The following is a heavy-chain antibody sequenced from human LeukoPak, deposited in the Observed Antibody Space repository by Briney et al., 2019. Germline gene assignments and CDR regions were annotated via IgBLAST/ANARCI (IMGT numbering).Heavy chain of an antibody. Sequence: GGSLRLSCAVSGFSVSSFGMSWVRQAPGKGLEWISAISVNGETTWYADSVRGRFIISRDNSKNTLYLQLSSLRAEDTAVYYCAQGFSSGWHPYWGQGSLVSVSS. V-gene: IGHV3-23*01. CDR2: ISVNGETT. J-gene: IGHJ4*02. D-gene: IGHD6-19*01. CDR3: AQGFSSGWHPY. CDR1: GFSVSSFG.